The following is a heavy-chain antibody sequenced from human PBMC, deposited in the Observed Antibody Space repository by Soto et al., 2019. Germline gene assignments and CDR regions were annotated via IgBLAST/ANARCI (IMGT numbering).Heavy chain of an antibody. J-gene: IGHJ3*01. V-gene: IGHV3-53*01. CDR1: GFSVNSNF. Sequence: VQLVESGGGLMQPGGSLRLSCAASGFSVNSNFMNWVRKAPGKGLEWVSFTPRTGATLYADSVKGRLIVSRDDANNAVYLRLNSLTVXXXXVYYCRAWLLAESXDVWGPGTXVTXSA. CDR3: RAWLLAESXDV. D-gene: IGHD2-21*02. CDR2: TPRTGAT.